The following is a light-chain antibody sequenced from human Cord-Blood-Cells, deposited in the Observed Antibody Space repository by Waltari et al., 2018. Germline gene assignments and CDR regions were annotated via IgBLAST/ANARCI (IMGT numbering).Light chain of an antibody. Sequence: DIQMTQPPSSLSASVGDRVTITCRESQSISSYLNWYQQKPGKAPKLLIYAASSLQIGVPSRFSGSGSGTDFTLTISSLQPEDVATYYCQQSYSTPHTFGQGTKLEIK. J-gene: IGKJ2*01. V-gene: IGKV1-39*01. CDR2: AAS. CDR1: QSISSY. CDR3: QQSYSTPHT.